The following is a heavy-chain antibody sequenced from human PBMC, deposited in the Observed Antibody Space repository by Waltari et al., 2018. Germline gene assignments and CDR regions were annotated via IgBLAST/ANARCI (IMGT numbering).Heavy chain of an antibody. D-gene: IGHD3-3*01. CDR3: ARTYYDFWSGYYGFPRGFDY. J-gene: IGHJ4*02. CDR2: INQSGRT. V-gene: IGHV4-34*01. CDR1: GGSFSGYY. Sequence: QVQLQQWGAGLLKPSETLSLTCAVYGGSFSGYYWSWIRQPPGKGLEWLGEINQSGRTNYNPSLKSRVTISVDTSKNQFSLKRSSVTAADTAVYYCARTYYDFWSGYYGFPRGFDYWGQGTLVTVSS.